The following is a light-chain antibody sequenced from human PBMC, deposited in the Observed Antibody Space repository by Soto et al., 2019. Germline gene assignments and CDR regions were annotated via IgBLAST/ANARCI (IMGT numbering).Light chain of an antibody. J-gene: IGKJ4*01. Sequence: DIQMTQSPSSVSASVGDTVTITCRASQVISSWLAWYQHKPGRAPKLLIYKASNLQPGVPSRFSGSGSEADYTFTLTIRNLQPEDFATYYCHQASSFPLTFGWGTKVEIK. V-gene: IGKV1-12*01. CDR1: QVISSW. CDR3: HQASSFPLT. CDR2: KAS.